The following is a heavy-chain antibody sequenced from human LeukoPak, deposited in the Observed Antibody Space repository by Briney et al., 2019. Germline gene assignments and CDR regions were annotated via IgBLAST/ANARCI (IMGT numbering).Heavy chain of an antibody. J-gene: IGHJ6*03. CDR3: ARGARGGNSTPYYYYYYMDV. CDR1: GGSFSSYY. V-gene: IGHV4-59*01. Sequence: SETLSLTCADYGGSFSSYYWSWIRQPPGEGLEWIGYIYYSGSTNYNPSLKSRVTISVDTSKNQFSLKLSSVTAADTAVYYCARGARGGNSTPYYYYYYMDVWGKGTTVTISS. CDR2: IYYSGST. D-gene: IGHD4-23*01.